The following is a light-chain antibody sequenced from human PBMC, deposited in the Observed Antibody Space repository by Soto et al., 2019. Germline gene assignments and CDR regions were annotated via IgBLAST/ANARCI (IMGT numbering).Light chain of an antibody. CDR1: QSISNY. CDR2: AAS. J-gene: IGKJ1*01. CDR3: QQYNSYSRT. V-gene: IGKV1-39*01. Sequence: DTQMTQSPSSLSASVGDRVTITCRASQSISNYVNWYQQRPGKAPKLLIYAASNLHSGVPSRFSGSGSGRDFTLTISSLHPEDFATYYCQQYNSYSRTFGQGTKVDI.